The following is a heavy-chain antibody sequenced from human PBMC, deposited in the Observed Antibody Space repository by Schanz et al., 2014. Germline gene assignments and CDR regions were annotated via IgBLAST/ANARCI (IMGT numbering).Heavy chain of an antibody. D-gene: IGHD3-10*01. CDR3: AKTLGGAGLTLYFDH. V-gene: IGHV3-30*04. Sequence: QLVESGGGLVQPGRSLRLSCAASGFTFSSYTMHWVRQAPGTGLEWVAVISYDGTNKYYADSVKGRFTISRDNSKNTLYLQMNSLRLEDTAIYYCAKTLGGAGLTLYFDHWGQGSLVTVSS. CDR2: ISYDGTNK. CDR1: GFTFSSYT. J-gene: IGHJ4*02.